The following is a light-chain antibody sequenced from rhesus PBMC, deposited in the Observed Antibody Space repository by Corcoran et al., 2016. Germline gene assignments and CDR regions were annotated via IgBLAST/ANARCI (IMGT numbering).Light chain of an antibody. Sequence: DIQMTQSPSSLSASVGDRVTITCRASQGISNWLAWYQQKPGKAPKLLIYRASNLETGVPSRVSGSGSGTDFTLTISSLQPEDIATYYCQQRDNSPYSFGQGTKVEIK. CDR1: QGISNW. V-gene: IGKV1-69*01. J-gene: IGKJ2*01. CDR3: QQRDNSPYS. CDR2: RAS.